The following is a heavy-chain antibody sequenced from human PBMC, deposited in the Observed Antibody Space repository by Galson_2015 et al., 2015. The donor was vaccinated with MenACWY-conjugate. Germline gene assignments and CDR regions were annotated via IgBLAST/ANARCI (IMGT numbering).Heavy chain of an antibody. CDR1: GFAFSTHG. J-gene: IGHJ4*02. V-gene: IGHV3-30*02. CDR3: VEDNPSLGY. Sequence: LRLSCATSGFAFSTHGMHWVRQSRGKGLEWVAFIRNDETDKFYGDSVKGRFTISRDISKNTLYLQMNILTAEDTAVYYCVEDNPSLGYWGQGTLVTVSS. CDR2: IRNDETDK.